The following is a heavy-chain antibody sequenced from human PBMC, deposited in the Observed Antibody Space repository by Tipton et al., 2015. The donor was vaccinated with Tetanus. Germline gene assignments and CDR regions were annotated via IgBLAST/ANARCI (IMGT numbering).Heavy chain of an antibody. Sequence: SLRLSCAASGFTFSSYGMHWVRQAPGKGLEWVAVIWYDGSNKYYADSVKGRFTISRDNSKNTLYLQMNSLRAEDTAVYYCARDMNWGSSRGGMDVWGQGTTVTVSS. J-gene: IGHJ6*02. D-gene: IGHD7-27*01. CDR2: IWYDGSNK. V-gene: IGHV3-33*01. CDR1: GFTFSSYG. CDR3: ARDMNWGSSRGGMDV.